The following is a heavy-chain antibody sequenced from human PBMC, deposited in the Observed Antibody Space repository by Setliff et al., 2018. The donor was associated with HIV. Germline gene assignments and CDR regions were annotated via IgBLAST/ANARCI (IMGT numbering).Heavy chain of an antibody. Sequence: PSETLSLTCAVRGGSFSGYCWTWIRQPPGKGLEWIGYIYYSGSTYYNPSLKSRVTISIDTSTNQFSLKLSSMTAADTAVYYCARVRQVSDFGDYEYFFDSWGQGTLVTVSS. CDR1: GGSFSGYC. CDR3: ARVRQVSDFGDYEYFFDS. D-gene: IGHD4-17*01. J-gene: IGHJ4*02. CDR2: IYYSGST. V-gene: IGHV4-59*08.